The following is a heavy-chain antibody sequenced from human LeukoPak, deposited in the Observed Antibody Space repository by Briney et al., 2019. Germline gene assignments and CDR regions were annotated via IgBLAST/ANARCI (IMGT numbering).Heavy chain of an antibody. CDR1: GFTFTSSA. J-gene: IGHJ4*02. D-gene: IGHD3-22*01. V-gene: IGHV1-58*01. Sequence: SVKVSCKASGFTFTSSAVQWVRQARGQRLEWIGWIVVGSGNTNYAQKFQERVTIARDMSTSTAYMELSSLRSEDTAVYYCAASPDYYDSSGYSYYFDYWGQGTLVTVSS. CDR3: AASPDYYDSSGYSYYFDY. CDR2: IVVGSGNT.